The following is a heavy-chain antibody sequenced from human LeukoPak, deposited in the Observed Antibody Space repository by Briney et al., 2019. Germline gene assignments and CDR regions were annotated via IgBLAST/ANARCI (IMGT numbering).Heavy chain of an antibody. Sequence: SETLSLTCTVSGGSISSSIYYWGWIRQPPGNGLEWIGSIYYSGSTYYNPSLKSRVTISVDTSKNQFSLKVSSVNAEDMAVYYCARLENVDGYFDYWGQGTLVTVSS. D-gene: IGHD5-24*01. CDR2: IYYSGST. J-gene: IGHJ4*02. CDR3: ARLENVDGYFDY. CDR1: GGSISSSIYY. V-gene: IGHV4-39*01.